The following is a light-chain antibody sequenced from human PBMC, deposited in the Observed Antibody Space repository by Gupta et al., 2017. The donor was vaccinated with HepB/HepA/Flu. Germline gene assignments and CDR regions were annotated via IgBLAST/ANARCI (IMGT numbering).Light chain of an antibody. J-gene: IGLJ2*01. CDR3: SSYTSSSTPV. CDR1: SSDVGYYNY. CDR2: DVS. Sequence: QSALTQPASVSVSPGQSITISCTGTSSDVGYYNYVSWYQQHPGKAPQLMIFDVSNRPSGVSNRFSGSKSGNTASLTISGLQAEDEAEYYCSSYTSSSTPVFGGGTKLTVL. V-gene: IGLV2-14*03.